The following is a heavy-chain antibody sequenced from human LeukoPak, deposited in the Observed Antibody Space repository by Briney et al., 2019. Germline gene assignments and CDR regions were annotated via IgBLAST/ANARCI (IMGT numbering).Heavy chain of an antibody. J-gene: IGHJ5*02. CDR1: RGSISSGSYY. CDR3: ARGPHSSSLRNWFDP. D-gene: IGHD6-6*01. V-gene: IGHV4-61*02. Sequence: PSQTLSLTCTVSRGSISSGSYYWSWIRQPAGKGLEWIGRIYTSGSTNYNPSLKSRVALSVDTSKNQFSLKLSSVTAADTAVYYCARGPHSSSLRNWFDPWGQGTLVTVSS. CDR2: IYTSGST.